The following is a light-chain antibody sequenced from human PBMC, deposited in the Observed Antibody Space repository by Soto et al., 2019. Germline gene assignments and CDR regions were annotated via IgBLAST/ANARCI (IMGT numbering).Light chain of an antibody. V-gene: IGKV3-11*01. Sequence: IVMTQSPATLSVSPGERATLSCRASQSVSSHLAWYQQKRGQAPRLLIYDASSRASGIPARFSGSGSGTDFTLTISSLEPEDFAVYYCQQGGNWPLTFGQGTRLEIK. CDR2: DAS. J-gene: IGKJ5*01. CDR3: QQGGNWPLT. CDR1: QSVSSH.